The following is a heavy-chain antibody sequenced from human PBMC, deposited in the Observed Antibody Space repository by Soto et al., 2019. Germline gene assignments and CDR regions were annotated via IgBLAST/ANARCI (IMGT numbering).Heavy chain of an antibody. CDR1: GGSISSGDYS. J-gene: IGHJ5*02. D-gene: IGHD2-8*01. CDR2: IYLIGST. CDR3: ARAGPGFCTNGVCSFDP. V-gene: IGHV4-30-2*01. Sequence: PSDTLSLTCAVSGGSISSGDYSWSWIRQPPGKGLEWIGYIYLIGSTYYSPSLKSRVTISIDRSKNQFSLNLSSVTAADTAVYYCARAGPGFCTNGVCSFDPWGQGTLVTVS.